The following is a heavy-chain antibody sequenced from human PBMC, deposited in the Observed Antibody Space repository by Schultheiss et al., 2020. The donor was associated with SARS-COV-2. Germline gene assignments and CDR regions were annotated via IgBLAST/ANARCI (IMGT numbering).Heavy chain of an antibody. D-gene: IGHD2-2*01. Sequence: SVKVSCKASGGTFSSYAISWVRQAPGQGLEWMGGIIPIFGTANYAQKFRGRVTITSDRSVSTAYMELSSLRSEDMVVYSLSPQTPPIVVVPAATYYYYYMDVWGKGTTVTVSS. CDR2: IIPIFGTA. V-gene: IGHV1-69*05. CDR3: SPQTPPIVVVPAATYYYYYMDV. J-gene: IGHJ6*03. CDR1: GGTFSSYA.